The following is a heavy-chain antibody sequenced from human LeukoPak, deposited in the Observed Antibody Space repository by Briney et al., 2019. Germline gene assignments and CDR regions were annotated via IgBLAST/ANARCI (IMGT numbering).Heavy chain of an antibody. CDR2: ISWNSGDI. V-gene: IGHV3-9*01. J-gene: IGHJ4*02. CDR3: AKASSSSWSIDY. Sequence: PGRSLRLSCAASGFTFDDYGMHWIRQAPGKGLEWVSGISWNSGDIGYADSVKGRFTVSRDNSKNTLYLQMNSLRAEDTAVYYCAKASSSSWSIDYWGQGTLVTVSS. D-gene: IGHD6-13*01. CDR1: GFTFDDYG.